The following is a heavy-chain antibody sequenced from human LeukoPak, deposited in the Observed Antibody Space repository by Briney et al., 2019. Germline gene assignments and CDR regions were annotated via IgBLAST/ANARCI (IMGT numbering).Heavy chain of an antibody. CDR3: ASGIYYASVHTWSPV. V-gene: IGHV3-21*01. D-gene: IGHD3-10*01. J-gene: IGHJ4*02. CDR1: EFTFSSYS. Sequence: GGSLRLSCAASEFTFSSYSMNWVRQAPGKGLEWVSSISSGSSYIYYTDSVKGQFTVSRDDAKNSLYLQMNSLRAEDTAVYYCASGIYYASVHTWSPVWGQGTLVTVSS. CDR2: ISSGSSYI.